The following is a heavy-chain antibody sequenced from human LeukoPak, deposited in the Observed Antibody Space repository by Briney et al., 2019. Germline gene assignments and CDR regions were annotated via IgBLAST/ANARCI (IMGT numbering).Heavy chain of an antibody. V-gene: IGHV1-69*06. D-gene: IGHD3-22*01. CDR1: GGTFSSYA. Sequence: SVKVSCKASGGTFSSYAISWVRQAPGQGLEWMGGIIPIFGTANYAQKFQGRVTITADISTSTAYMELSSLRSEDTAVYYCARNYYDSSAYYYYFNYWGQGTLVTVSS. J-gene: IGHJ4*02. CDR3: ARNYYDSSAYYYYFNY. CDR2: IIPIFGTA.